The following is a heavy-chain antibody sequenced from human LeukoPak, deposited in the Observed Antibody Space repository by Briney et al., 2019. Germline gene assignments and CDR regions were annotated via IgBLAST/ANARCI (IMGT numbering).Heavy chain of an antibody. V-gene: IGHV1-2*02. CDR2: INPNSGGT. CDR1: GYTFTGYY. Sequence: GASVKVSXKASGYTFTGYYMHWVRQAPGQGLEWMGWINPNSGGTNYAQKFQGRVTMTRDTSISTAYMELSRLRSDDTAVYYRTRAAYESSGHDYWGQGTLVTVSS. D-gene: IGHD3-22*01. J-gene: IGHJ4*02. CDR3: TRAAYESSGHDY.